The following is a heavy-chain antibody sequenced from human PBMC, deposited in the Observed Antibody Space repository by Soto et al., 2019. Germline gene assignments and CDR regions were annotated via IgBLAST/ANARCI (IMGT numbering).Heavy chain of an antibody. CDR1: GFTFDDYA. D-gene: IGHD1-7*01. CDR2: ISWNTGSI. V-gene: IGHV3-9*01. Sequence: GGSLRLSCAASGFTFDDYAMHWVRQASGKGLEWVSGISWNTGSIGYADSVKGRFIISRDNAKNSLFLQMNSLRAEDTALYYCAKGGDWNYKTGFDFWGQGTMVTV. CDR3: AKGGDWNYKTGFDF. J-gene: IGHJ3*01.